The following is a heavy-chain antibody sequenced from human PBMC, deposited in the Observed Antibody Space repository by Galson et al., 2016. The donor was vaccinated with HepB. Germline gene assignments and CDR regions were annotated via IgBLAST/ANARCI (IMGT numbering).Heavy chain of an antibody. Sequence: SLRLSCAASGFSVISNYMRWVRQAPGKGLEWVSLIDRGCSAQYADSEMGRSTTSRDNSKNVLYLQMSSLRADDTAVYYCARDRGWFGEPDFIYAMDVWGQGTTVTVSS. CDR3: ARDRGWFGEPDFIYAMDV. D-gene: IGHD3-10*01. CDR2: IDRGCSA. J-gene: IGHJ6*02. V-gene: IGHV3-53*01. CDR1: GFSVISNY.